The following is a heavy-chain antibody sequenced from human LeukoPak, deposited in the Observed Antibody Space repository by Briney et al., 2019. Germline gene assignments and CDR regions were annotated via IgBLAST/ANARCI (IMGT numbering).Heavy chain of an antibody. D-gene: IGHD6-13*01. CDR2: TYYRSKWYN. Sequence: SQTLSLTCAISGDSVSSNSAAWNWIRQSPSRGLEWLVRTYYRSKWYNDYAVSVKSRITINPDTSKNQFSLQLNSVTPEDTAVYYCAIGYSSSWYPNWFDPWGQGTLVTVSS. J-gene: IGHJ5*02. V-gene: IGHV6-1*01. CDR3: AIGYSSSWYPNWFDP. CDR1: GDSVSSNSAA.